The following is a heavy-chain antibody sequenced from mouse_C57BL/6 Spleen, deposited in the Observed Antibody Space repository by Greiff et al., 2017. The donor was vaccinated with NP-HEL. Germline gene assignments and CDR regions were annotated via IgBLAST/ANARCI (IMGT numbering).Heavy chain of an antibody. CDR1: GFTFSDYG. CDR2: ISSGSSTI. J-gene: IGHJ3*01. CDR3: ARPYDGSLFAY. D-gene: IGHD1-1*01. Sequence: EVQLQESGGGLVKPGGSLKLSCAASGFTFSDYGMHWVRQAPEKGLEWVAYISSGSSTIYYADTVKGRFTISRDNAKNTLFLQMTSLRSEDTAMYYCARPYDGSLFAYWGQGTLVTVSA. V-gene: IGHV5-17*01.